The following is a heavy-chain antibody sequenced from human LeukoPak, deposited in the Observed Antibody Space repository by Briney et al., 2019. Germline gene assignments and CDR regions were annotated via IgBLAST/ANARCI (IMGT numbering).Heavy chain of an antibody. CDR2: IYHSGSN. J-gene: IGHJ5*02. CDR1: GGSFSGYY. D-gene: IGHD3-3*01. CDR3: ARDREYPTSTRITIFGVEDERDNWFDP. V-gene: IGHV4-38-2*02. Sequence: SETLSLTCAVYGGSFSGYYWGWIRQPPGKGLEWIVSIYHSGSNYYNPSLKSRVTISVDTSKNQFSLKLSSVTAADTAVYYCARDREYPTSTRITIFGVEDERDNWFDPWGQGTLVTVSS.